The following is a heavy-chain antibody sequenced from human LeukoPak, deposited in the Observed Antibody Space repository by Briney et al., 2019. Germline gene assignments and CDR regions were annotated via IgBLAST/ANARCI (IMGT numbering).Heavy chain of an antibody. D-gene: IGHD2-2*02. CDR1: GYSFTNYW. J-gene: IGHJ3*02. V-gene: IGHV5-51*01. Sequence: GESLKISCKGSGYSFTNYWIGWVRQMPGKGLEWMGIIYPGDSDSRYSPSFQGQVTISADKSISTAYLQWTSLKASDTAMYYCARPYCPSSSCYRVEAFDIWGQGTMVTVSS. CDR3: ARPYCPSSSCYRVEAFDI. CDR2: IYPGDSDS.